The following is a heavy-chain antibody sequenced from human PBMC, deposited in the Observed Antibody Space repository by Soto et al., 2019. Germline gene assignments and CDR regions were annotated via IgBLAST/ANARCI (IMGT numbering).Heavy chain of an antibody. J-gene: IGHJ5*02. V-gene: IGHV1-3*01. CDR1: GSTFTTYA. CDR3: ARESISPRENSFDT. CDR2: INAGNGNT. D-gene: IGHD6-6*01. Sequence: ASLKVACKTAGSTFTTYAIHCVRHTTGQRLEWIWWINAGNGNTKYSQNFQGRVTFTRDTSASTAYMELSSLRSEDTAVYYCARESISPRENSFDTWGQGSLVTVSS.